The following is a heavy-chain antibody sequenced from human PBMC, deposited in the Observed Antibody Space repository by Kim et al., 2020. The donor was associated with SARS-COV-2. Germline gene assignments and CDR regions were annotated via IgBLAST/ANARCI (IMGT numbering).Heavy chain of an antibody. D-gene: IGHD3-3*01. CDR1: GFTFNGYA. Sequence: GGSLRLSCAASGFTFNGYAMNWVRQAPGKGPEWVSGISGSGGRTFYADSVKGRFSISRDNTKSTLFLQMNNLRAEDTAMYYCTKSDYYDINGFSAFFQSWGQGTLVTVSS. CDR2: ISGSGGRT. CDR3: TKSDYYDINGFSAFFQS. J-gene: IGHJ5*02. V-gene: IGHV3-23*01.